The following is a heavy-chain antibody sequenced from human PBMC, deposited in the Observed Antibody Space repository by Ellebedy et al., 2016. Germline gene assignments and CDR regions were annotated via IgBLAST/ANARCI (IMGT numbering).Heavy chain of an antibody. CDR1: GYSFTNYW. CDR2: IYPGDSDT. D-gene: IGHD2-2*01. J-gene: IGHJ6*02. V-gene: IGHV5-51*01. Sequence: GESLKISCKGSGYSFTNYWIGWVRQMPGKGLEWMEIIYPGDSDTTYSPSFQGQVTISADKSISTAYLQWSSLKASDTAMYYCARTHHHPSDFVPAATRPMNYYYGMDVWGQGTTVTVSS. CDR3: ARTHHHPSDFVPAATRPMNYYYGMDV.